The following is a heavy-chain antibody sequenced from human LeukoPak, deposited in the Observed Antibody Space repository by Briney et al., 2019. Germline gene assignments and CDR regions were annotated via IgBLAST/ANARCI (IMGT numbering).Heavy chain of an antibody. D-gene: IGHD3-16*01. V-gene: IGHV4-61*09. CDR1: GGSISSTGYY. CDR2: IDNSGST. J-gene: IGHJ6*03. Sequence: PSQTLSLTCTVSGGSISSTGYYWTWIRQPAGKGLEWIGHIDNSGSTNCNPSLESRVTISVDTSKNQFSLNLTSVTAADTAVYYCARDCEFCDLLFYMNVWGKGTTVTVSS. CDR3: ARDCEFCDLLFYMNV.